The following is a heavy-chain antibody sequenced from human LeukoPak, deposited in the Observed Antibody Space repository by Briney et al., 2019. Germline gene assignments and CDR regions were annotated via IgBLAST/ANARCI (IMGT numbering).Heavy chain of an antibody. CDR2: ISAYNGNT. J-gene: IGHJ4*02. D-gene: IGHD3-22*01. Sequence: ASVKLSCKASGYTFTSYGISWVCQAPGQGLEWMGWISAYNGNTNYAQKFQGRVSISADKSTTTAYMELSSLTSEDTAVYYCAREPSRYDNSAYYYDYFDYWGQGTLVTVSS. CDR1: GYTFTSYG. V-gene: IGHV1-18*01. CDR3: AREPSRYDNSAYYYDYFDY.